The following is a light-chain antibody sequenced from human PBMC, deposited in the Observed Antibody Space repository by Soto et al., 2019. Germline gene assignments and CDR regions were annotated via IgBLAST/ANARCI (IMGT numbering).Light chain of an antibody. CDR3: SSYTSSSTPV. J-gene: IGLJ2*01. CDR1: SSDVGGYNY. V-gene: IGLV2-14*01. CDR2: EVS. Sequence: QSALTQPASVSGSPGQSITISCTGTSSDVGGYNYVSWYQQHPGKAHKLMIYEVSNRPSGVSNRFSGAKSGNTASLTISGLQADDEADYYCSSYTSSSTPVFGGGTQLTVL.